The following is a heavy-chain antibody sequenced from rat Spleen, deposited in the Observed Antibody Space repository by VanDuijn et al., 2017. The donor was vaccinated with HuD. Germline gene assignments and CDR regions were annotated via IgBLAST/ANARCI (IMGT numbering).Heavy chain of an antibody. J-gene: IGHJ3*01. CDR2: ITHASGRT. CDR3: TXXXDYXXXPXXX. Sequence: EVQLVESGGGLVQPGRSLKLSCVASGFTFNNYWMTWIRQAPGKGLEWVASITHASGRTYYPDSVKGRFTISRDNAKSTLYLQMGRLRSEATATXXCTXXXDYXXXPXXXWGRGAXXTVSS. CDR1: GFTFNNYW. D-gene: IGHD1-5*01. V-gene: IGHV5-31*01.